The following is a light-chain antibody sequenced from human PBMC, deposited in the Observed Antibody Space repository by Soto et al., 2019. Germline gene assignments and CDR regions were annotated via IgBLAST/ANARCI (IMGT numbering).Light chain of an antibody. V-gene: IGLV2-14*01. Sequence: QSALTQPASVSGSPGQSITISCTGTSSDVGGSNYVSWYQQHPGKAPKLMIYDVSNRPSGVSARFSGSKSGNTASLTISGLQTEDEADYYCGSYTSSSTLHVFGTGTKVTVL. CDR3: GSYTSSSTLHV. J-gene: IGLJ1*01. CDR2: DVS. CDR1: SSDVGGSNY.